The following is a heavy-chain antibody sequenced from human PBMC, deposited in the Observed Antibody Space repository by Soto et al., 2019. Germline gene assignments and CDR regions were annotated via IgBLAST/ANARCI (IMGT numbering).Heavy chain of an antibody. CDR2: ISSSSSTI. CDR1: GFTFSSYS. CDR3: ASWASGSFPLDAFDI. Sequence: PGGSLRLSCAASGFTFSSYSMNWVRQAPGKGLEWVSYISSSSSTIYYADSVKGRFTISRDNAKNSLYLQMNSLRDEDTAVFYCASWASGSFPLDAFDIWGQGTMVTVSS. V-gene: IGHV3-48*02. D-gene: IGHD1-26*01. J-gene: IGHJ3*02.